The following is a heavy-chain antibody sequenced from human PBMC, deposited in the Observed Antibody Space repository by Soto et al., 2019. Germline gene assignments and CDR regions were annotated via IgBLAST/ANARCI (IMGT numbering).Heavy chain of an antibody. Sequence: EVQLLESGGGLVQPEGSLRLSCADSGFTFSSYAMSWGRQAPGKGLEWVSAISGSGGSTYYADSVKGRFTISRDNSKNTLYLQLNRLRAEDTAVYYCASWGVAALLQPHYWGQGTLVTVSS. J-gene: IGHJ4*02. V-gene: IGHV3-23*01. D-gene: IGHD6-6*01. CDR3: ASWGVAALLQPHY. CDR1: GFTFSSYA. CDR2: ISGSGGST.